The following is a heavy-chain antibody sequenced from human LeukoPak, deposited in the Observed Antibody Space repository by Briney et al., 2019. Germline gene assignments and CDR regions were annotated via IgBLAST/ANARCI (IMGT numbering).Heavy chain of an antibody. CDR1: VYTFTSYD. Sequence: ASVKVSCKASVYTFTSYDINWVRQATGQGLEWMGWMNPNSGNTGYAQKFQGRVTMTRNTSISTAYMELSSLRSDDTAVYYCARSKGFVDATRHYFDYWGQGTPVTVSS. CDR3: ARSKGFVDATRHYFDY. V-gene: IGHV1-8*01. CDR2: MNPNSGNT. D-gene: IGHD2-21*01. J-gene: IGHJ4*02.